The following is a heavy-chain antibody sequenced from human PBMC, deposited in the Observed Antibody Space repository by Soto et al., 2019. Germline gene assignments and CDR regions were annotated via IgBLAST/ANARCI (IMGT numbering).Heavy chain of an antibody. CDR3: ASSPSFHFDY. CDR2: ISDSSSTI. Sequence: EVQLVESGGGLVQPGGSLRLSCAASGFINNYSMNWVRQAPGKGLEWVSYISDSSSTIYYADSVKGRFTISRDNAKNSLYLQMNSLRDEDTAVYYSASSPSFHFDYWGQGTLVTVSS. V-gene: IGHV3-48*02. J-gene: IGHJ4*02. D-gene: IGHD3-16*02. CDR1: GFINNYS.